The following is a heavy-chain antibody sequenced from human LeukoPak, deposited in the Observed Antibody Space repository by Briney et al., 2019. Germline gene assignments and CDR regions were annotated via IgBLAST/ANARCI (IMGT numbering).Heavy chain of an antibody. V-gene: IGHV3-30*02. Sequence: GGSLRLSCAASGFTFSSYGMRWVRQAPGKGLEWVAYIRCDGSNKYYADSVRGRFTISRDISKNTLCLQMNSLRAEDTPVYYCAKDLVFELLFEEATPNYFDYGGQGTLVTVPS. CDR3: AKDLVFELLFEEATPNYFDY. CDR2: IRCDGSNK. J-gene: IGHJ4*02. CDR1: GFTFSSYG. D-gene: IGHD3-10*01.